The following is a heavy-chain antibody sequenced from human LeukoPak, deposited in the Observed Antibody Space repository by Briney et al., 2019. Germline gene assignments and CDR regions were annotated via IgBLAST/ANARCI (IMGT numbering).Heavy chain of an antibody. CDR1: GYSISSGYY. CDR3: ARQGVDGYCSSTSCYAGVDY. Sequence: SETLSLTCAVSGYSISSGYYWGWIRQPPGKGLEWIGSIYHSGSTYYNPSLKSRVTISEDTSKNQFSLKLSSVTAADTAVYYCARQGVDGYCSSTSCYAGVDYWGQGTLVTVSS. CDR2: IYHSGST. J-gene: IGHJ4*02. V-gene: IGHV4-38-2*01. D-gene: IGHD2-2*03.